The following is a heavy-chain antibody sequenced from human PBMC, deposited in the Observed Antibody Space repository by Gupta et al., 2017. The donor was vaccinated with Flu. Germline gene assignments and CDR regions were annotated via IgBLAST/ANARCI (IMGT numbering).Heavy chain of an antibody. D-gene: IGHD5/OR15-5a*01. CDR1: GGSVSTSNSY. CDR2: IYYSGTA. V-gene: IGHV4-39*01. Sequence: QLQLQGSGPGLVKPSETLSLSCPVSGGSVSTSNSYWALIRQPPGQGLEWIATIYYSGTAYYNPSLRSRATMSLDTSRNLFSLKVRSMTTADTAVYYCAGGVDDSAFDFWGQGPLVTVSS. J-gene: IGHJ4*02. CDR3: AGGVDDSAFDF.